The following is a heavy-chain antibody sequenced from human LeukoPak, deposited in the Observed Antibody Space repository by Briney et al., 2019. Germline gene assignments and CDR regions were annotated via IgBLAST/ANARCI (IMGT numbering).Heavy chain of an antibody. D-gene: IGHD5-18*01. J-gene: IGHJ4*02. CDR1: GGSISSYY. Sequence: SETLSLTCTVSGGSISSYYWSWIRQPPGKGLEWIGYIYYSGSTNYNPSLKSRVTISVDTSKNQFSLKLSSVTAADTAVYYCAREGYSYGHETYYFDYWGQGTLVTVSS. CDR2: IYYSGST. CDR3: AREGYSYGHETYYFDY. V-gene: IGHV4-59*01.